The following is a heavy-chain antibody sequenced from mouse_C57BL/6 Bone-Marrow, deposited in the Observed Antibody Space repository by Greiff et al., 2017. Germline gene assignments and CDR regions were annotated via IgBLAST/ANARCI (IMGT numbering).Heavy chain of an antibody. J-gene: IGHJ4*01. CDR1: GYTFTDYE. V-gene: IGHV1-15*01. CDR3: RATPYAMDY. D-gene: IGHD1-1*01. CDR2: IDPETGGT. Sequence: QVQLQQSGAELVRPGASVTLSCKASGYTFTDYEMHWVKQTPVHGLEWIGAIDPETGGTAYNQKFKGKDILTADKSSSTAYMELRSLTSEDSAVYYCRATPYAMDYWGQGTSVTVSS.